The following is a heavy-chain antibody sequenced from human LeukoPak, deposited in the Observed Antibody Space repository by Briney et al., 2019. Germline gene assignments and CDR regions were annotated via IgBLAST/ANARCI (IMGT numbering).Heavy chain of an antibody. CDR2: IIPLFGIA. CDR3: ARVEGLGATTVGFDY. Sequence: ASVKVSCKPSGGTFSRSAISWVRQAPGQGIEWMGGIIPLFGIANYAQKFRGRVTITADKSTSTAYMELSSLRSEDTAVYYCARVEGLGATTVGFDYWGQGTLVTVSS. CDR1: GGTFSRSA. D-gene: IGHD1-26*01. J-gene: IGHJ4*02. V-gene: IGHV1-69*10.